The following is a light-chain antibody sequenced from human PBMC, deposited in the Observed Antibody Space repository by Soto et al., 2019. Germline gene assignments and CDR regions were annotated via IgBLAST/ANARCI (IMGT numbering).Light chain of an antibody. J-gene: IGKJ5*01. V-gene: IGKV1-5*03. CDR2: KVS. CDR1: QTIHSF. Sequence: DIQMTQSPSTLSASVGDRVTITCRASQTIHSFLAWYQQKAGKAPKLLIYKVSSLESGVPSRFSGRGFGTDFTLTISSLQPEDFATYYCQQSFTTPSFGQGTRLEIK. CDR3: QQSFTTPS.